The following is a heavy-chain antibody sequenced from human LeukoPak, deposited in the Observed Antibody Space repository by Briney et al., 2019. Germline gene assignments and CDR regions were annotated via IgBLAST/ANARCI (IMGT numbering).Heavy chain of an antibody. J-gene: IGHJ6*02. V-gene: IGHV3-23*01. CDR3: ARTTSGYDLAGMDV. CDR2: ISASGGTT. Sequence: PGGSLRLSCAASGFTFSSYAMTWVRQAPGKGLEWVSAISASGGTTYDADSVKGRFSMSGDNSRNTLSLQMNSLRAEDTAVYYCARTTSGYDLAGMDVWGRGTTVTVSS. D-gene: IGHD5-12*01. CDR1: GFTFSSYA.